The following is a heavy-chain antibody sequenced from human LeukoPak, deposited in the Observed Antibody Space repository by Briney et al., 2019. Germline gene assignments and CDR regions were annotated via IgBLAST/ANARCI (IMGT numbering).Heavy chain of an antibody. CDR3: ATANSNVPSEYYYGMDV. D-gene: IGHD4-11*01. Sequence: VASVKVSCKVSGYTLTELSMHWVRQAPGKGLEWMGGFDPEDGETIYAQKFQGRVTMTEDTSTDTAYMELSSLRSEDTAVYYCATANSNVPSEYYYGMDVWGQGTTVTVSS. CDR1: GYTLTELS. J-gene: IGHJ6*02. CDR2: FDPEDGET. V-gene: IGHV1-24*01.